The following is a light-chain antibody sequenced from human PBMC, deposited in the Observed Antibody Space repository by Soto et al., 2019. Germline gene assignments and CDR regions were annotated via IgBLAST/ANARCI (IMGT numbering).Light chain of an antibody. CDR1: QSVGND. CDR2: DAS. Sequence: IVMTQSPATLSVSPGETATLSCRASQSVGNDLAWYQQKPGQGPRLLMYDASTRATDIPGRFRGSGSGTDFTLTISSLQSEDFAVYYCQQYKKWPETFGQGTKVDIK. J-gene: IGKJ1*01. CDR3: QQYKKWPET. V-gene: IGKV3-15*01.